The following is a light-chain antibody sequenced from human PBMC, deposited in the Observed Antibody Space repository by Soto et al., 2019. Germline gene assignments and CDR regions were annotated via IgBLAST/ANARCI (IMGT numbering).Light chain of an antibody. Sequence: DIQMTQSPSTLSASVGDRVTVTCRASQSIDNWLAWYQQKPGKAPKLLIYKASTLESGVPSRFSGSGSGTDSTLTISSLQPDDFATYYCQQYNSYSPWTFGQGTKVDIK. J-gene: IGKJ1*01. V-gene: IGKV1-5*03. CDR2: KAS. CDR1: QSIDNW. CDR3: QQYNSYSPWT.